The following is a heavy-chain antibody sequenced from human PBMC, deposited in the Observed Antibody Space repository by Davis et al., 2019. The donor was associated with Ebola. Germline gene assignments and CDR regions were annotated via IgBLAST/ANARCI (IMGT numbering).Heavy chain of an antibody. Sequence: ASVKVSCKASGYTFTGYYMHWVRQAPGQGLEWMGWINPNSGGTNYAQKFQGRVTITADESTSTAYMELSSLRSEDTAVYYCARVDTQYYYMDVWGKGTTVTVSS. V-gene: IGHV1-2*02. CDR3: ARVDTQYYYMDV. CDR1: GYTFTGYY. D-gene: IGHD5-18*01. J-gene: IGHJ6*03. CDR2: INPNSGGT.